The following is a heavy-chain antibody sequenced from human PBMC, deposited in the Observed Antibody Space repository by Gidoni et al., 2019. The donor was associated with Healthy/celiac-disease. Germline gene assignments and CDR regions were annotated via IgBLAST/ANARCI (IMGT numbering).Heavy chain of an antibody. CDR1: GFTFSSYA. D-gene: IGHD2-2*01. J-gene: IGHJ4*02. CDR3: AKDRPDCSSTSCYFGFPYYFDY. CDR2: ISGSGGST. Sequence: EVQLLESGGGLVQPGGSLRLSCAASGFTFSSYAMSWVRQAPGKGLEWVSAISGSGGSTYYADSVKGRFTISRDNSKNTLYLQMNSLRAEDTAVYYCAKDRPDCSSTSCYFGFPYYFDYWGQGTLVTVSS. V-gene: IGHV3-23*01.